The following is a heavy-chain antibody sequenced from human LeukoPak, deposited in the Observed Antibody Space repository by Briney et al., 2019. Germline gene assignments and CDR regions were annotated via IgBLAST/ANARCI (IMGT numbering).Heavy chain of an antibody. Sequence: ASVKGSCKASGYTFTSYGISWVRHAPGQGLEWMGWISAYNGNTNYAQKLQGRVTMTTDTSTSTAYMELRSLRSDDTAVYYCARETRNYYDSSGYYTEHFDYWGQGTLVTVSS. CDR3: ARETRNYYDSSGYYTEHFDY. V-gene: IGHV1-18*01. D-gene: IGHD3-22*01. CDR1: GYTFTSYG. J-gene: IGHJ4*02. CDR2: ISAYNGNT.